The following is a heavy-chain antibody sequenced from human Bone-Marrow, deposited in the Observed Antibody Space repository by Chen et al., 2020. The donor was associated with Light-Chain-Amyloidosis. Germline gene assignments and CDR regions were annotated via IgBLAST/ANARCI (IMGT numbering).Heavy chain of an antibody. V-gene: IGHV3-23*01. CDR1: GFTFRNFA. CDR3: AKGRNSGQYQIHD. Sequence: EVQLLXSGGGLIQPGGSLRLSCAASGFTFRNFAMTWVRQAPGKGLEWVSAISGDSSNTYYADSVKGRFTISRDNSKSXXXXXXXXXXXXDTXXXYCAKGRNSGQYQIHDWGQGALVTVSS. J-gene: IGHJ4*02. CDR2: ISGDSSNT. D-gene: IGHD5-12*01.